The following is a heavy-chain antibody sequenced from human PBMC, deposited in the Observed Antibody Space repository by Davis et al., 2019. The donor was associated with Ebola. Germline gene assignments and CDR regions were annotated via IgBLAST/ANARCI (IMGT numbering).Heavy chain of an antibody. V-gene: IGHV4-59*01. CDR1: GFTFSSYA. CDR2: IYYSGST. Sequence: ESLKISCAASGFTFSSYAMSWIRQPPGKGLEWIGYIYYSGSTNYNPSLKSRVTISVDTSKNQFSLNLSSVTAADTAVYYCARMPTVTADHWYFDLWGRGTLVTVSS. J-gene: IGHJ2*01. CDR3: ARMPTVTADHWYFDL. D-gene: IGHD4-17*01.